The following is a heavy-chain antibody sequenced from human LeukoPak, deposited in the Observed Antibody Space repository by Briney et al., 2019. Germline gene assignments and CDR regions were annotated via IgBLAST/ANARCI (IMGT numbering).Heavy chain of an antibody. J-gene: IGHJ3*02. V-gene: IGHV3-64*01. CDR1: GFTFSSYA. D-gene: IGHD1-26*01. Sequence: GWSLRLSCAASGFTFSSYAMHWVRQAPGKGLEYVSAISSNGGSTYYANSVKGRFTISRDNSKNTLYLQMGSLRAEDMAVYYCARVGGSYVFDAFDIWGQGTMVTVSS. CDR2: ISSNGGST. CDR3: ARVGGSYVFDAFDI.